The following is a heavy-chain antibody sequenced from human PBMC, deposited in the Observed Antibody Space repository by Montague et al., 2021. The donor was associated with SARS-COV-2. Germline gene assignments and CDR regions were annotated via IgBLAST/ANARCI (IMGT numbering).Heavy chain of an antibody. J-gene: IGHJ6*02. CDR1: GGSISSYY. CDR3: ARGVCYYDFWSGYDCGMDV. V-gene: IGHV4-59*01. CDR2: IYYSGST. D-gene: IGHD3-3*01. Sequence: SETLSLTCTVSGGSISSYYWSWIRQPPGKGLEWIGYIYYSGSTNYNPSLKSRVTISVDTSKNQFSLKLSSVTAADTAVYYCARGVCYYDFWSGYDCGMDVWGQGTTVTVSS.